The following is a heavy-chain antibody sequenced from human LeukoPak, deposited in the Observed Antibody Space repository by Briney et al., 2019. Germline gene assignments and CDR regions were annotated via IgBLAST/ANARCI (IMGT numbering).Heavy chain of an antibody. Sequence: AGGSLRLSCAASTFTFSNYAMSWVRQAPGKGLEGVSGISGSGGSTYYADSVKGRFTISRDNSKNTLYLQMSSLRAEDTAIYYCAKSLGYYYDSSSDALDIWGQGTMVTVSS. CDR1: TFTFSNYA. CDR2: ISGSGGST. J-gene: IGHJ3*02. CDR3: AKSLGYYYDSSSDALDI. D-gene: IGHD3-22*01. V-gene: IGHV3-23*01.